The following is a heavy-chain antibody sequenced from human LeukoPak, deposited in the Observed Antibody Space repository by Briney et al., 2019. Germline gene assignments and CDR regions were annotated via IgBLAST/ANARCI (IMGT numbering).Heavy chain of an antibody. CDR3: ARASGSYLYYFDY. CDR1: GFTFSSYA. J-gene: IGHJ4*02. D-gene: IGHD1-26*01. V-gene: IGHV3-30*04. Sequence: PGRSLRLSCAASGFTFSSYAMHWVRQAPGKGLEWVAVISYDGSNKYYAYSVKGRFTISRDNPKNTLYLQMNSLRAEDTAVYYCARASGSYLYYFDYWGQGTLVTVSS. CDR2: ISYDGSNK.